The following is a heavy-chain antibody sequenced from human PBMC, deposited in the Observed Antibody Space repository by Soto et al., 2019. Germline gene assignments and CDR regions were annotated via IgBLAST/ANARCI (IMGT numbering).Heavy chain of an antibody. CDR3: ACSVQLWYSFDY. D-gene: IGHD5-18*01. V-gene: IGHV4-59*01. Sequence: QVQLQEAGPGLVKTSETLSLTCTVSGVSFSNYYWSWIRQPPGKGLEWIGYISYSGTTNYHPSLKSRVTMSVDACKNQFSLKLSSVTAADTAVDYCACSVQLWYSFDYWGEGTLAIDS. J-gene: IGHJ4*02. CDR1: GVSFSNYY. CDR2: ISYSGTT.